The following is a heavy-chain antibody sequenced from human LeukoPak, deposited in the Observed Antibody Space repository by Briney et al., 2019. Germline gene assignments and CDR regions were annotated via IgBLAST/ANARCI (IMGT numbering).Heavy chain of an antibody. V-gene: IGHV1-46*01. CDR2: INPSGGST. Sequence: GASVKVSCKASGYTFTSYYMHWVRQAPGQGLVWMGIINPSGGSTSYAQKFQGRVTMTTDTSTSTAYMELRSLRSDDTAVYYCARDPNRFYYDENWFDPWGQGTLVTVSS. D-gene: IGHD3-22*01. CDR3: ARDPNRFYYDENWFDP. CDR1: GYTFTSYY. J-gene: IGHJ5*02.